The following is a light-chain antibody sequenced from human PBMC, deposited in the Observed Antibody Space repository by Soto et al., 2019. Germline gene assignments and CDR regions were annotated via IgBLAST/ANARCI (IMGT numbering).Light chain of an antibody. Sequence: EIVLTQSPGTLSLSPWERATLSCRASQSVSSSYLAWYQQKPGQAPRLLIFGASIRATGIPDRFSGSGSGTEFTLTISRLEPEDFAVFYCHQYDGAPHTFGQGTKVDIK. CDR3: HQYDGAPHT. J-gene: IGKJ2*01. CDR2: GAS. CDR1: QSVSSSY. V-gene: IGKV3-20*01.